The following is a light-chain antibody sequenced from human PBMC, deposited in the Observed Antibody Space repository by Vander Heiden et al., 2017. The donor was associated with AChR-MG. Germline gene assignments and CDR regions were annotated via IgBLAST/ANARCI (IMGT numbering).Light chain of an antibody. CDR1: QSVNGN. Sequence: EVVMTQSPATLSVSPGERVTLPCRASQSVNGNLAWYQQKPGQAPRLLIYGASTRASGIPARFSGSGSGTEYTLTISSLQSEDFAIYYCQQYHSWPPLTFGGGTKVEIQ. CDR2: GAS. CDR3: QQYHSWPPLT. V-gene: IGKV3-15*01. J-gene: IGKJ4*01.